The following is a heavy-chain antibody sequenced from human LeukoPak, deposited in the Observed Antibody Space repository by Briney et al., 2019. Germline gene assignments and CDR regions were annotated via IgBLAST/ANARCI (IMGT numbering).Heavy chain of an antibody. CDR3: ARTKIGGVDTVYYYYGMDV. Sequence: PGRSLRLSCAASGFTFSSYGMHWVRQAPGKGLEWVSYISSSSSTIYYADSVKGRFTISRDNAKNSLYLQMNSLRAEDTAVYYCARTKIGGVDTVYYYYGMDVWGQGTTVTVSS. J-gene: IGHJ6*02. CDR2: ISSSSSTI. D-gene: IGHD5-18*01. V-gene: IGHV3-48*04. CDR1: GFTFSSYG.